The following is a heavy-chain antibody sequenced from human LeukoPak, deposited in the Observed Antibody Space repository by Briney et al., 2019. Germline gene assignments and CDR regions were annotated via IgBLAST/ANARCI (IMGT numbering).Heavy chain of an antibody. CDR1: GFTFSDYY. Sequence: GGSLRLSCAASGFTFSDYYMSWIRQAPGKGLEWVSYISSSGSTIYYADPVKGRFTISRDNAKNSLYLKMNSLRAEDTAVYYGARDRHYYDSSGGGVDYWGQGTLVTVSS. CDR3: ARDRHYYDSSGGGVDY. J-gene: IGHJ4*02. CDR2: ISSSGSTI. D-gene: IGHD3-22*01. V-gene: IGHV3-11*04.